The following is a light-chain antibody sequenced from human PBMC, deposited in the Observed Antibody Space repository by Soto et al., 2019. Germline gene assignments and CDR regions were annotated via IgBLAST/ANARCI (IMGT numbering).Light chain of an antibody. CDR1: QDVSRY. V-gene: IGKV1-9*01. Sequence: DIQLTQSPSFLSASVGDRVTIPCRASQDVSRYLAWYQQKPGKAPNLLIYAASTLRSGVPSRFSGSGSETEFTITISSLQPEDFATYYCQQLNSYVFAFGPGTKVDIK. J-gene: IGKJ3*01. CDR2: AAS. CDR3: QQLNSYVFA.